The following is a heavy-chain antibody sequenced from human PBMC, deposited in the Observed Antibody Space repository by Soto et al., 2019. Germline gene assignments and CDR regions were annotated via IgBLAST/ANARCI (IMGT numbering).Heavy chain of an antibody. J-gene: IGHJ4*02. Sequence: PWVSLRLPCAASGFTFSSSAMSWVRQAPGKGLEWVSAISGSGGSTYYADSVKGRFTISRDNSKNTLYLQMNSLRAEDTAVYYCAKDPRYSSSGLPYWGQGTLVTVSS. V-gene: IGHV3-23*01. D-gene: IGHD6-13*01. CDR1: GFTFSSSA. CDR2: ISGSGGST. CDR3: AKDPRYSSSGLPY.